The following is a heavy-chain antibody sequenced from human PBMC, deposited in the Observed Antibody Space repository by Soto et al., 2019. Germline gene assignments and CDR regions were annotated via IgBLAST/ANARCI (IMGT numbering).Heavy chain of an antibody. D-gene: IGHD3-10*01. CDR3: ARSYGSGSYYIRWFDP. Sequence: PGESLKISCKGSGYNFSSYWIGWVRQMPGKGLEWMGIIYPGDSDTRYSPSFQGQVTISADKSISTAYLQWSSVKASDAAMYYCARSYGSGSYYIRWFDPWGQGTLVTVSS. CDR1: GYNFSSYW. J-gene: IGHJ5*02. V-gene: IGHV5-51*01. CDR2: IYPGDSDT.